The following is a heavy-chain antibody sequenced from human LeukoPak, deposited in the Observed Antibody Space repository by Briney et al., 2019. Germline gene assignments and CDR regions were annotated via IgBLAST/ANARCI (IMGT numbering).Heavy chain of an antibody. CDR1: GFTFGDYA. V-gene: IGHV3-49*03. Sequence: TGGPRSLPFKASGFTFGDYAMSGFRKVPGKGLEGVVFIRSKSYGGTTEYAASVKGRFTISRDDAESIAYLQMSSLKTEDTALYYCTIQSRPGFFFDYWGQGTLVTVSP. CDR2: IRSKSYGGTT. J-gene: IGHJ4*02. CDR3: TIQSRPGFFFDY.